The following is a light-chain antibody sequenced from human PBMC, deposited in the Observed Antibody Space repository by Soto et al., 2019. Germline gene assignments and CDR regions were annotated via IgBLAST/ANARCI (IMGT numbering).Light chain of an antibody. J-gene: IGKJ5*01. V-gene: IGKV1-27*01. CDR2: SAS. Sequence: DIQMTQSPSSLSESVGDRVTITCRASQDIRVYLAWYQQKPGKVPKLLIYSASTLQSGVPSRFSGSGSGTDFTLTISSLQPEDVATYFCQKFNTAPLTFGQGTRLEIK. CDR1: QDIRVY. CDR3: QKFNTAPLT.